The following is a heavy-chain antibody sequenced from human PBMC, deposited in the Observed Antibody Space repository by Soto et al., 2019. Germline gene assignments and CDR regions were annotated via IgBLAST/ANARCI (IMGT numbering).Heavy chain of an antibody. V-gene: IGHV3-15*07. CDR3: TTCLTAAPRRFDP. J-gene: IGHJ5*02. CDR2: IKSKPDGGTT. Sequence: EVHLVESGGGLVKPGGSLRLSCVASGFTFTNAWMIWVRQAPGKGLEWVGRIKSKPDGGTTDYAAPVKGRFTISRDDSKNTVYLEMNSLKSEDTAVYYCTTCLTAAPRRFDPWGQGPLVTVSS. CDR1: GFTFTNAW. D-gene: IGHD2-21*02.